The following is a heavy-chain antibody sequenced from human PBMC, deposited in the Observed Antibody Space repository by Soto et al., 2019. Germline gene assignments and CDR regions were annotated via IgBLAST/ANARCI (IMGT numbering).Heavy chain of an antibody. CDR1: GFTFSSYS. CDR2: ISSSSSYI. Sequence: GGSLRLSCAASGFTFSSYSMNWVRQAPGKGLEWVSSISSSSSYIYYADSVKGRFTISRDNAKNSLYLQMNSLRAEDTAVYYCARYVRQLAPNHAFDIWGQGTMVTVSS. CDR3: ARYVRQLAPNHAFDI. V-gene: IGHV3-21*01. J-gene: IGHJ3*02. D-gene: IGHD6-13*01.